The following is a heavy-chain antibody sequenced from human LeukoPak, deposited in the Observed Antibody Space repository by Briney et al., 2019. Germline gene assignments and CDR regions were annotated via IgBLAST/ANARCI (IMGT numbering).Heavy chain of an antibody. CDR3: AKDQKKGYYYYGMDV. CDR1: GFTFSSYA. CDR2: ISGSGGST. V-gene: IGHV3-23*01. Sequence: PGGSLRLSCADSGFTFSSYAMSWVRQAPGKGLEWVSGISGSGGSTYYADSVKGRFTISRDNSKNTLYLQMNSLRAEDTAVYYCAKDQKKGYYYYGMDVWGQGTTVTVSS. J-gene: IGHJ6*02.